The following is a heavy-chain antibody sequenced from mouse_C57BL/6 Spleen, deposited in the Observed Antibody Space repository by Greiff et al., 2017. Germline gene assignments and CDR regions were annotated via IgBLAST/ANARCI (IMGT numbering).Heavy chain of an antibody. J-gene: IGHJ3*01. Sequence: VQLQQSGPELVRPGASVKISCKAPGYTFTSHWMQWVRQRPGQGLEWIGGIFPGSGSTYYNEKFKGKATLTVDTSSSTAYMQLSSLTSEDSAVYFCARPVGYGYGEAFAYWGQGTLVTVSA. CDR3: ARPVGYGYGEAFAY. CDR2: IFPGSGST. CDR1: GYTFTSHW. V-gene: IGHV1-56*01. D-gene: IGHD2-2*01.